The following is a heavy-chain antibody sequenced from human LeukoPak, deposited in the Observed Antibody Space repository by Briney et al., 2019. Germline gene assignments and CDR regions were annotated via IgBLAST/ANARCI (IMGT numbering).Heavy chain of an antibody. CDR2: IKQDGSEK. D-gene: IGHD1-26*01. CDR1: GFTFSSYW. V-gene: IGHV3-7*01. Sequence: PGGSLRLSCAASGFTFSSYWMSWVRQAPGKGLEWVANIKQDGSEKYYVDSVKGRFTISRDNAKNSLYLQMNSLRAEDTAVYYCARDPYSGSYYKDNWFDPWGQGTLVTVSS. J-gene: IGHJ5*02. CDR3: ARDPYSGSYYKDNWFDP.